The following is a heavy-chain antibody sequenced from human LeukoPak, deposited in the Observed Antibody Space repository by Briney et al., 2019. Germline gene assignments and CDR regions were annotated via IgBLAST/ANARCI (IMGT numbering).Heavy chain of an antibody. V-gene: IGHV1-8*01. CDR3: ARGPRRDGYNYYYYYNMDV. D-gene: IGHD5-24*01. Sequence: ASVTVSCKASVYSFISNDINWVRQATGQGLEWMGWMNPNSGNTGYAQKFQGRVTMTRNTSISTAYMELSSLRSEDTAVYYCARGPRRDGYNYYYYYNMDVWGKGTTVTVSS. J-gene: IGHJ6*03. CDR1: VYSFISND. CDR2: MNPNSGNT.